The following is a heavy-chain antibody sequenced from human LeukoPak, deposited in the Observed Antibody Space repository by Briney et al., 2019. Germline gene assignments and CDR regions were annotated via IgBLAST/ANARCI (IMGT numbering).Heavy chain of an antibody. V-gene: IGHV1-69*13. J-gene: IGHJ6*03. D-gene: IGHD2-2*01. CDR1: GGTFSSYA. CDR2: IIPIFGTA. Sequence: SVKVSCKASGGTFSSYAISWVRQAPGQGLEWMGGIIPIFGTANYAQKFQGRDTITADESTSTAYMELSSLRSEDTAVYYCAGYPEGPVVPAAMGSDYYYYMDVWGRGTTVTVSS. CDR3: AGYPEGPVVPAAMGSDYYYYMDV.